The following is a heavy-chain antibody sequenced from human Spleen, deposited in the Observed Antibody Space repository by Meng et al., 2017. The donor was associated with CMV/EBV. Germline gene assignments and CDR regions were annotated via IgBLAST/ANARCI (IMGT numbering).Heavy chain of an antibody. V-gene: IGHV5-51*01. D-gene: IGHD1-1*01. CDR2: IYPGDSDT. CDR3: ARVRSTEGYGLDV. CDR1: GYSFTSYW. J-gene: IGHJ6*02. Sequence: KVSCKGSGYSFTSYWIGWVRQMPGKGLEWMGIIYPGDSDTRYSPSFQGQVTISADKSISTAYLQWSSLKASDTAMYFCARVRSTEGYGLDVWGQGTTVTVSS.